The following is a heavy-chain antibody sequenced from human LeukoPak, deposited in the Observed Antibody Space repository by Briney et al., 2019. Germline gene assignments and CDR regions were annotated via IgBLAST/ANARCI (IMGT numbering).Heavy chain of an antibody. CDR1: GFIFSSHG. V-gene: IGHV3-23*01. J-gene: IGHJ4*02. D-gene: IGHD3-22*01. Sequence: GGSLRLSCAASGFIFSSHGMNWIRQAPGKGLEWVSGISPSGDITYYADSVKGRFTISRDNAKNTLYLQMNSLRAEDTAVYYCARALYDSSGYYGYWGQGTLVTVSS. CDR3: ARALYDSSGYYGY. CDR2: ISPSGDIT.